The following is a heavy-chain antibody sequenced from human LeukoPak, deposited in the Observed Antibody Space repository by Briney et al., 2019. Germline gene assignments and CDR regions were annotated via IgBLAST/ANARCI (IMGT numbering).Heavy chain of an antibody. CDR2: ISAHNGDT. CDR1: GYTFPTYG. V-gene: IGHV1-18*01. J-gene: IGHJ6*02. Sequence: ASVKVSCKASGYTFPTYGITWVRQAPGQGLEWMGWISAHNGDTNYAQNLQGRVTMTTDTSTRTAYMELRSLTSDDTAVYYCASSGGIVAMVGGYYYGMDVWGRGTTVTVSS. D-gene: IGHD5-12*01. CDR3: ASSGGIVAMVGGYYYGMDV.